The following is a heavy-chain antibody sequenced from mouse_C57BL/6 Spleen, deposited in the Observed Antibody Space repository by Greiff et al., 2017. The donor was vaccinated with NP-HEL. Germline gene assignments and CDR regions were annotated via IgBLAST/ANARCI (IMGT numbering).Heavy chain of an antibody. J-gene: IGHJ2*01. Sequence: VQLQQPGAELVKPGASVKLSCKASGYTFTSYWMQWVKRRPGQGLEWIGEIDPSDSYTNYNQKFKGKATLTVDTSSSTAYMQLSSLTSEDSAVYYCASRITTVVAPYYFDYWGQGTTLTVSS. CDR1: GYTFTSYW. CDR3: ASRITTVVAPYYFDY. D-gene: IGHD1-1*01. CDR2: IDPSDSYT. V-gene: IGHV1-50*01.